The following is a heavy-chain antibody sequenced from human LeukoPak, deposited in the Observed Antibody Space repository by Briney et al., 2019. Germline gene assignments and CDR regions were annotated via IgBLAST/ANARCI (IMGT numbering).Heavy chain of an antibody. D-gene: IGHD5-12*01. CDR2: ISYDGSNK. CDR3: AKDGRLSLQWLDDYYYYGMDV. V-gene: IGHV3-30*18. CDR1: GFTFSSYA. Sequence: GGSLRLSCAASGFTFSSYAMHWVRQAPGKGLEWVAVISYDGSNKYYADSVKGRFTISRDNSKNTLYLQMNSLRAEDTAVYYCAKDGRLSLQWLDDYYYYGMDVWGQGTTVTVSS. J-gene: IGHJ6*02.